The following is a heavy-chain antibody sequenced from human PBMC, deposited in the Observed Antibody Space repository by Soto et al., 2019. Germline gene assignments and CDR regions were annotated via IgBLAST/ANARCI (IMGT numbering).Heavy chain of an antibody. V-gene: IGHV3-49*03. D-gene: IGHD1-26*01. J-gene: IGHJ1*01. CDR3: ARDVGATVHN. Sequence: GGSLRLSCTASGFSFGDNAMSWFRQAPGKGLEWLGFIRSKAYGGTAEYAPSVKGRYIISRDDSKSIAYLQLNSLKIHDTGVYFSARDVGATVHNWAQGTQVTVSS. CDR2: IRSKAYGGTA. CDR1: GFSFGDNA.